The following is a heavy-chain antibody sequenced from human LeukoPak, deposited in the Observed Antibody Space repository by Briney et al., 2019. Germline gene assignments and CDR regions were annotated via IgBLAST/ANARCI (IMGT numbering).Heavy chain of an antibody. CDR3: ARGPAYSNYGASYYYYMVV. CDR2: MNPNSGNT. D-gene: IGHD4-11*01. J-gene: IGHJ6*03. CDR1: RYTFTTYD. V-gene: IGHV1-8*03. Sequence: ASVNVSYKPSRYTFTTYDINWVRQATGQGLEWMGWMNPNSGNTGYAEKFQCRVHITRDTSITTAYMERTSLRSEDSAVYYCARGPAYSNYGASYYYYMVVWGKGTTVTVSS.